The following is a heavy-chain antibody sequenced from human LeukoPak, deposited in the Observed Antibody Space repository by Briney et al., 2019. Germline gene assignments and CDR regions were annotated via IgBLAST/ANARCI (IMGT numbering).Heavy chain of an antibody. V-gene: IGHV3-21*01. CDR2: ISSSSSYI. CDR3: AKDHIRFSFYYYMDV. CDR1: GFTFSSYS. Sequence: GGSLRLSCDASGFTFSSYSMNWVRQSPGKGLEWVSSISSSSSYIYYADSVRGRFTMSRDNSKNTLYLQMNSLRAEDTAMYYCAKDHIRFSFYYYMDVWGKETTVTVSS. D-gene: IGHD3-3*01. J-gene: IGHJ6*03.